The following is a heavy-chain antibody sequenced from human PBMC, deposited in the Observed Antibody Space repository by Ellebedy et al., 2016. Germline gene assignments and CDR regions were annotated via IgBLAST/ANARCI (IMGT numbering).Heavy chain of an antibody. CDR2: IYTSGST. Sequence: SETLSLXCTVSGGSISSYYWSWIRQTAGKGLEWIGRIYTSGSTNYNPSLKSRVTMSVDTSKNQFSLKLSSVTAADTAVYYCARDGHKGVISWFDPWGQGTLVTVSS. CDR3: ARDGHKGVISWFDP. V-gene: IGHV4-4*07. CDR1: GGSISSYY. J-gene: IGHJ5*02. D-gene: IGHD3-22*01.